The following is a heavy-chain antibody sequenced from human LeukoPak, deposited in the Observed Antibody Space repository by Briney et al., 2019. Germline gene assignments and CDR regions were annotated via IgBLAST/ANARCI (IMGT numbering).Heavy chain of an antibody. Sequence: PGGSLRLSCAASGFTFSSYWMHWVRQAPGKGLVWVSRINSDGSSTTYADSVKGRFTISRDNAKNTLYLQMNSLRAEDTAVYYYARNKLELERRDIDYWGQGTLVTVSS. CDR2: INSDGSST. J-gene: IGHJ4*02. V-gene: IGHV3-74*01. CDR3: ARNKLELERRDIDY. CDR1: GFTFSSYW. D-gene: IGHD1-1*01.